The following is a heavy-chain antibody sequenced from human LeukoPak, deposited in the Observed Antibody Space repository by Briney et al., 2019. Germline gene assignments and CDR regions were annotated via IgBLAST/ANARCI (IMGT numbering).Heavy chain of an antibody. Sequence: PGGSLRLSCAASGFTFSDYYMSWIRQAPGKGLEWVSYISSSSSYTNYADSVKGRFTISRDNDKNSLYLQMNSLRAEDTAVYYCARENDYGVLGRRGVFDYWGQGTLVTVSS. J-gene: IGHJ4*02. CDR1: GFTFSDYY. V-gene: IGHV3-11*06. CDR3: ARENDYGVLGRRGVFDY. D-gene: IGHD4-17*01. CDR2: ISSSSSYT.